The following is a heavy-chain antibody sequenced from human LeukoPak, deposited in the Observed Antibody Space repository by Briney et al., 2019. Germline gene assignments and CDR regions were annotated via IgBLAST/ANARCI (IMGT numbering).Heavy chain of an antibody. V-gene: IGHV3-23*01. Sequence: GGSLRLSCAASGFTFSSYAMSWVRQAPGKGLEWVSAFSGSGGSTYYADSVKGRFTISRDNSENTLYLQLNSLRAEDTAVYYCAKGLVDTAMVFTYYYYMDVWGKGTTVTISS. D-gene: IGHD5-18*01. J-gene: IGHJ6*03. CDR3: AKGLVDTAMVFTYYYYMDV. CDR1: GFTFSSYA. CDR2: FSGSGGST.